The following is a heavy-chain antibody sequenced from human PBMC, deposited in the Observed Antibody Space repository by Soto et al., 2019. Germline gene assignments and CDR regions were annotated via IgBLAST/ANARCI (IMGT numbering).Heavy chain of an antibody. Sequence: QVQLVESGGGVVQPGRSLRLSCAASGFTFSSYGMHWVRQAPGKGLEWVAVIWYDGSNKYYADSVKGRFTISRDNSKNTLYLQMNSLRGEDTAVYYCARDASTGGEMWYWGQGTLVTVSS. D-gene: IGHD3-10*01. J-gene: IGHJ4*02. CDR1: GFTFSSYG. CDR2: IWYDGSNK. V-gene: IGHV3-33*01. CDR3: ARDASTGGEMWY.